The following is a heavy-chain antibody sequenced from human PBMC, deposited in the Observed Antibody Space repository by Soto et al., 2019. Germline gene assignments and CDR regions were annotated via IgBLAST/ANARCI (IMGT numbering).Heavy chain of an antibody. Sequence: PSQTLSLTCAISGDSVSTNSGAWSWLRQSPSRGLEWLGRTYYRSKWYNNYAISVKSRITINPDTSKNQFSLQLDFVTPEDTAVYYCARWAHDEEHFDVWGQGTMVTVS. CDR3: ARWAHDEEHFDV. CDR1: GDSVSTNSGA. J-gene: IGHJ3*01. CDR2: TYYRSKWYN. D-gene: IGHD1-1*01. V-gene: IGHV6-1*01.